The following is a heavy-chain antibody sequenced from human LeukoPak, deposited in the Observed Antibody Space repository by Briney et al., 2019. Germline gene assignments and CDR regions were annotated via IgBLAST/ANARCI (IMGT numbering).Heavy chain of an antibody. Sequence: ASVKVSCKASGYIFSNNAMHWVRQAPGQRLEWMGWTNAGNGDTKYSQEFQGRVTITRDTSASTTYMELSGLRSDDMGVYYCAIGQHSSSWIIDYWGQGTLVTVSS. D-gene: IGHD6-13*01. V-gene: IGHV1-3*02. CDR2: TNAGNGDT. J-gene: IGHJ4*02. CDR3: AIGQHSSSWIIDY. CDR1: GYIFSNNA.